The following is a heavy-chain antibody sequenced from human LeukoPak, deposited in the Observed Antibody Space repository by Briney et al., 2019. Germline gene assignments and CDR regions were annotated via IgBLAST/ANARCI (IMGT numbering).Heavy chain of an antibody. D-gene: IGHD3-10*01. CDR3: ASQSPHGVDAFDI. Sequence: KSSETLSLTCTVSGGSISSSSYYWGWIRQPPGKGLEWIGSIYYSGSTYYNPSLKSRVTISVDTSKNQFSLKLGSVTAADTAVYYCASQSPHGVDAFDIWGQGTMVTVSS. CDR1: GGSISSSSYY. V-gene: IGHV4-39*01. CDR2: IYYSGST. J-gene: IGHJ3*02.